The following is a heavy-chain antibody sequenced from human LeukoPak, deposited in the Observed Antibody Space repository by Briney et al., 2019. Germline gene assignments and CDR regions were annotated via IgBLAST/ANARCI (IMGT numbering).Heavy chain of an antibody. Sequence: SETLSLTCAVYGDSFSGYYWSWIRQPPGKGLEWIGEIIHSGSTNYNPSLKSRVTISVDTSKNQFSLKLGSVIAADTAVYYCARGSGRYDILTGHTVNWFDPWGQGTLVTVSS. CDR3: ARGSGRYDILTGHTVNWFDP. J-gene: IGHJ5*02. V-gene: IGHV4-34*01. D-gene: IGHD3-9*01. CDR2: IIHSGST. CDR1: GDSFSGYY.